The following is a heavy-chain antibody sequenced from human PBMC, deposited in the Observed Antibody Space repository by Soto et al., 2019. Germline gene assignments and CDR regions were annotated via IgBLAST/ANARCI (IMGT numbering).Heavy chain of an antibody. J-gene: IGHJ6*02. D-gene: IGHD2-8*02. V-gene: IGHV3-9*01. Sequence: EVQVVESGGGLVQPGRSLRLSCAASGFSFDDYAMHWVRQAPGKGLEWVSGISWNSGTIGYADSVKGRFTISRDNAKNSLYLQMNSLRAEDTALYYCAKSTGGTANGMGVLVQGTTVTVSS. CDR2: ISWNSGTI. CDR1: GFSFDDYA. CDR3: AKSTGGTANGMGV.